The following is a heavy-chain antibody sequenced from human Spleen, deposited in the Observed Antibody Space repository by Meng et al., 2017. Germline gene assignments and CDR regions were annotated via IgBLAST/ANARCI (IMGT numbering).Heavy chain of an antibody. V-gene: IGHV4-34*01. D-gene: IGHD6-19*01. CDR2: INHSGST. CDR1: GGSFSDYY. J-gene: IGHJ2*01. CDR3: AREIAVAAHYYWYFDL. Sequence: QVQRNEWVAGLVRPSETRSLTCVVPGGSFSDYYWSWIRQPPGKGLEWIGEINHSGSTNYNPSLESRATISVDTSKNQFSLKLSSVTAADTAVYYCAREIAVAAHYYWYFDLWGRGTLVTVSS.